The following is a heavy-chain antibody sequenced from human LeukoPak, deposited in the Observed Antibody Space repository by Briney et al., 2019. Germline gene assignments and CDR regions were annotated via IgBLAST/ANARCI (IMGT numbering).Heavy chain of an antibody. CDR3: ASFEVGA. D-gene: IGHD3-10*01. CDR2: INPNSGAT. V-gene: IGHV1-2*02. Sequence: ASVKVSCTASGYTFNNYYIHWLRQAPGQGLEWMGWINPNSGATNYVQSFKGRVTMTRDTTSSTAFMELSRLRSDDTAVYYCASFEVGAWGQGTLVTVSS. J-gene: IGHJ5*02. CDR1: GYTFNNYY.